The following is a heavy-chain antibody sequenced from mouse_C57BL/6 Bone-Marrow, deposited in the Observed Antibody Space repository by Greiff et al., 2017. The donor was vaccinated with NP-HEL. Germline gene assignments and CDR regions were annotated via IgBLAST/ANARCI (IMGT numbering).Heavy chain of an antibody. Sequence: QVQLKESGPGLVQPSQSLSITCTVSGFSLTSYGVHWVRQSPGKGLEWLGVIWSGGSTDYNAAFISRLSISKDNSKSQVFFKMNSLQADDTAIYYCARKREGYDYDEGFAYWGQGTLVTVSA. V-gene: IGHV2-2*01. D-gene: IGHD2-4*01. CDR3: ARKREGYDYDEGFAY. CDR1: GFSLTSYG. CDR2: IWSGGST. J-gene: IGHJ3*01.